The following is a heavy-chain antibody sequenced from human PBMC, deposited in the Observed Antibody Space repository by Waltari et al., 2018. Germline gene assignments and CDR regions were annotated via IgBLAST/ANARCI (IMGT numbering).Heavy chain of an antibody. Sequence: EVQLVESGGGFVHPGGALRLSCAASGFAVRSNHMAWVRQAPGKGREWVLIIYSAGSTYYEDSVMGRFTISRDISKNTLHLQMNRLTTEDTATYYCATARDEQTAMVYFDHWGEGSLVSVSS. CDR1: GFAVRSNH. J-gene: IGHJ4*02. CDR2: IYSAGST. V-gene: IGHV3-66*02. CDR3: ATARDEQTAMVYFDH. D-gene: IGHD5-18*01.